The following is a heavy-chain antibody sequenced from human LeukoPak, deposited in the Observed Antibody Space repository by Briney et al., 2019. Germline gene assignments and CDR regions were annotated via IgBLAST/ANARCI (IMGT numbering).Heavy chain of an antibody. Sequence: ASVKVSCKASGYTFTSYDINWVRQATGQGLEWMGWMNPNSGNTGYAQKFQGRVIITRNTSISTAYMELSSLRSEDTAVYYCARTAFSTSCLDVWGKGTTVTVSP. V-gene: IGHV1-8*03. CDR1: GYTFTSYD. CDR2: MNPNSGNT. J-gene: IGHJ6*04. CDR3: ARTAFSTSCLDV. D-gene: IGHD2-2*01.